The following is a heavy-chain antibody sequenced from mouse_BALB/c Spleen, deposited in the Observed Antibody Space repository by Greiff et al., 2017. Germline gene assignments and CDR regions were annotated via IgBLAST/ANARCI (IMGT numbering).Heavy chain of an antibody. CDR3: ARGAYGTY. J-gene: IGHJ3*01. Sequence: EVKLMESGPELMKPGASVKISCKASGYSFTSYYMHWVKQSHGKSLEWIGYIDPFNGGTSYNQKFKGKATLTVDKSSSTAYMHLSSLTSEDSAVYYCARGAYGTYWGQGTLVTVSA. CDR2: IDPFNGGT. D-gene: IGHD2-10*02. V-gene: IGHV1S135*01. CDR1: GYSFTSYY.